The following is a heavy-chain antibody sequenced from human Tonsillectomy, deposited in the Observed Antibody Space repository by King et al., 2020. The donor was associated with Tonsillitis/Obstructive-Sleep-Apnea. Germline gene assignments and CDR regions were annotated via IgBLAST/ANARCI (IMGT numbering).Heavy chain of an antibody. V-gene: IGHV3-33*06. CDR1: GFNFNDYG. CDR2: IWYYSRNK. Sequence: VQLVEAGGGVVQPGRSLRLSCAAAGFNFNDYGIHCVRPAPGKGLEWVAVIWYYSRNKEYAASVKGRCTLSRDNSKNTVNLQIDNLRAEDTAVYYCAKSEGHFAEPIDFWGQGTLVTVSS. J-gene: IGHJ4*02. CDR3: AKSEGHFAEPIDF. D-gene: IGHD3-3*02.